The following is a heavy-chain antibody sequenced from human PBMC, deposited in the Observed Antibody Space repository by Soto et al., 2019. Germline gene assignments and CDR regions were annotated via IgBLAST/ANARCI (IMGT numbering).Heavy chain of an antibody. V-gene: IGHV3-21*01. CDR1: GFTFSIDS. D-gene: IGHD1-7*01. Sequence: GSLRLSCSASGFTFSIDSMNLVLQAPGKGLEWVSSISSSSSYIYYADSVKGRFTISRDNAKNSLYLQMNSLRAEDTAVYYCARLTRYNWNYATPDYGMDVWGQGTTVTVSS. J-gene: IGHJ6*02. CDR2: ISSSSSYI. CDR3: ARLTRYNWNYATPDYGMDV.